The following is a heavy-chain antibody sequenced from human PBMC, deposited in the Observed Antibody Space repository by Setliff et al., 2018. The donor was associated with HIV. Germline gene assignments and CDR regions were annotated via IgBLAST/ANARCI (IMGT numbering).Heavy chain of an antibody. Sequence: PGGSLRLSCAASGFIFSSYAMHWVRQAPGKGLEWVAVMSYDGNNKYYADSVKGRFTISRDDDRNFLFLQMNSLRAEDTAIYFCARRSDWYGNDAFDIWGQGTRVTVSS. CDR2: MSYDGNNK. V-gene: IGHV3-30*07. CDR3: ARRSDWYGNDAFDI. CDR1: GFIFSSYA. J-gene: IGHJ3*02. D-gene: IGHD6-19*01.